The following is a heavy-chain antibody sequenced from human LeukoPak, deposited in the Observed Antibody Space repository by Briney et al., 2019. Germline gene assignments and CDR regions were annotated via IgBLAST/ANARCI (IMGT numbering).Heavy chain of an antibody. CDR2: LISSVSTI. Sequence: GGCLRLSRAASGYTPCEYYLSGVPDAPGKGRESGSYLISSVSTIYYAETVKGRFTISTDNAKSSLYLQMSSLRAEDTAVYYCARFDGDSSVHYYYGMDGWGQRSTVS. J-gene: IGHJ6*02. V-gene: IGHV3-11*01. CDR1: GYTPCEYY. CDR3: ARFDGDSSVHYYYGMDG. D-gene: IGHD3-22*01.